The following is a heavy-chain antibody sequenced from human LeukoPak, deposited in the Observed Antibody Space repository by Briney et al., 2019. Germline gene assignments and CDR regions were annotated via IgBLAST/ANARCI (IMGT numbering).Heavy chain of an antibody. D-gene: IGHD2-15*01. CDR2: INQGGSEK. CDR1: GFTFSSHW. J-gene: IGHJ4*02. Sequence: GGSLRLSCAAFGFTFSSHWMSWVRQAPGKGLEWVANINQGGSEKNYVDSVKGRFTISRDNAKNSLYLQMNSLRAEDTAIYYCARDHVVDGLVFDYWGQGTLVTVSS. V-gene: IGHV3-7*01. CDR3: ARDHVVDGLVFDY.